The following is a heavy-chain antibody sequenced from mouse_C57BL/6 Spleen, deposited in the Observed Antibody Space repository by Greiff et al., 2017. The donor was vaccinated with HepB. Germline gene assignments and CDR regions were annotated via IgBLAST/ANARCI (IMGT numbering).Heavy chain of an antibody. CDR2: IYPRSGNT. CDR3: ARYHYDYEGTWFAY. J-gene: IGHJ3*01. CDR1: GYTFTSYG. V-gene: IGHV1-81*01. Sequence: VQLQESGAELARPGASVKLSCKASGYTFTSYGISWVKQRTGQGLEWIGEIYPRSGNTYYNEKFKGKATLTADKSSSTAYMELRSLTSEDSAVYFCARYHYDYEGTWFAYWGQGTLVTVSA. D-gene: IGHD2-4*01.